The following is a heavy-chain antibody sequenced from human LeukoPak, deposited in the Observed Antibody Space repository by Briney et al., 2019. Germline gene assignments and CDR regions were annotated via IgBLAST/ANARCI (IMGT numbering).Heavy chain of an antibody. CDR3: AIRGKNWGSGFDY. CDR2: INPNSGGT. D-gene: IGHD7-27*01. V-gene: IGHV1-2*06. J-gene: IGHJ4*02. CDR1: GYTFTGYY. Sequence: ASVKVSCKASGYTFTGYYMHWVRQAPGRGLEWMGRINPNSGGTNYAQKFQGRVTMTRDTSISTAYMELSRLRSDDTAVYYCAIRGKNWGSGFDYWGQGTLVTVSS.